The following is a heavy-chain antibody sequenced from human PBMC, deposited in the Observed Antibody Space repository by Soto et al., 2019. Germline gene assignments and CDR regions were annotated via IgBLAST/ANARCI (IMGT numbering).Heavy chain of an antibody. CDR3: ARMTKMYYYDSSGYYPNWFDP. D-gene: IGHD3-22*01. J-gene: IGHJ5*02. Sequence: GESLKISCKGSGYSFTSYWIGWVRQMPGKGLEWMGIIYPGDSDTRYSPSFQGQVTMTTDTSTSTAYMELGSLRSDDTAVYYCARMTKMYYYDSSGYYPNWFDPWGQGTLVTVSS. V-gene: IGHV5-51*01. CDR2: IYPGDSDT. CDR1: GYSFTSYW.